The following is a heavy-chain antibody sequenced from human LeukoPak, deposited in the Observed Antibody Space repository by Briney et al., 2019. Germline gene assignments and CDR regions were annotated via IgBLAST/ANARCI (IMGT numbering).Heavy chain of an antibody. Sequence: PSETLSLTCTVSGGSISSYYWSWIRQPAGKGLEWIGRIYTSGSTNYNLSLKSRVAMSVDTSKNQFSLKLSSVTAADTAVYYCARGVYYGSGSYSGYYYYGMDVWGQGTTVTVSS. CDR2: IYTSGST. J-gene: IGHJ6*02. CDR3: ARGVYYGSGSYSGYYYYGMDV. V-gene: IGHV4-4*07. D-gene: IGHD3-10*01. CDR1: GGSISSYY.